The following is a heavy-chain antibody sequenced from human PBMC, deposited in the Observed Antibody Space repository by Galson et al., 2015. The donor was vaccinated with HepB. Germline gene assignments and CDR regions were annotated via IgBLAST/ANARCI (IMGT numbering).Heavy chain of an antibody. CDR1: TFIFSTYS. Sequence: SLRLSCEDSTFIFSTYSMKWVRQAPWKGLEWVSYISSSNTTIYYADSVKVRFTISRDNAKNSLYLQMNSLRADDTAVYYCVFLRGNDLKPLDYWGQGSLVTVSS. CDR3: VFLRGNDLKPLDY. D-gene: IGHD4-23*01. CDR2: ISSSNTTI. J-gene: IGHJ4*02. V-gene: IGHV3-48*04.